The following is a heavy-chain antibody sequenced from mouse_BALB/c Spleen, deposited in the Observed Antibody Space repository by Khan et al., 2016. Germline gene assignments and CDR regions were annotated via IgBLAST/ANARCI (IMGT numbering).Heavy chain of an antibody. CDR1: GFSLTSYG. V-gene: IGHV2-5*01. J-gene: IGHJ4*01. CDR2: IWRGGST. CDR3: AKTYSGSYAMDY. Sequence: QVQLKESGPGLVQPSQSLSITCTVSGFSLTSYGVHWVRQSPGKGLEWLGVIWRGGSTDYNAAFMSRLSITKDNSKIQVFFKMNSLQADHTDISGSAKTYSGSYAMDYWGQGSSVTVSS.